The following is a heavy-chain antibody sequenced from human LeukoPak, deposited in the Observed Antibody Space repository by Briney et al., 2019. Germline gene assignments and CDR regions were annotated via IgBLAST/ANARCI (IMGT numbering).Heavy chain of an antibody. CDR1: RYTFTGCY. J-gene: IGHJ4*02. Sequence: GASVKVSCKASRYTFTGCYMHWVRQAPGQGLEWMGRINPNSGGTNYAQKLHGRVTMTRDTSISTAYMELSRLRSDDTAVYYCARDPPRVTTWQNVDYWGQGTLVTVSS. V-gene: IGHV1-2*06. CDR3: ARDPPRVTTWQNVDY. CDR2: INPNSGGT. D-gene: IGHD4-17*01.